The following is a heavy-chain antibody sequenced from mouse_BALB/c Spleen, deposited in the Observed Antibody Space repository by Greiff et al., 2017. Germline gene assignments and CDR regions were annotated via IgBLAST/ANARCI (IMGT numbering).Heavy chain of an antibody. CDR3: ARRSRYYFDY. J-gene: IGHJ2*01. Sequence: DVQLVESGGGLVQPGGSLRLSCATSGFTFTDYYMSWVRQPPGKALEWLGFIRNKANGYTTEYSASVKGRFTISRDNSQSILYLQMNTLRAEDSATYYCARRSRYYFDYWGQGTTLTVSS. CDR2: IRNKANGYTT. CDR1: GFTFTDYY. V-gene: IGHV7-3*02.